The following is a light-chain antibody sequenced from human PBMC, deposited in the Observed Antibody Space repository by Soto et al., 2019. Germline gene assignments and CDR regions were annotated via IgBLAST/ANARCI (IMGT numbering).Light chain of an antibody. V-gene: IGKV1-39*01. Sequence: DIQMTQSPSSLSASIGDRVSIICRASESIRIHLNWYQQKPGKAPRLLIYAASRLQSGVPSRFSGTGSGTDSTLTISSLQPEDFAIYYCQQTFGKPLVTFGQGTRLEI. CDR3: QQTFGKPLVT. CDR1: ESIRIH. J-gene: IGKJ5*01. CDR2: AAS.